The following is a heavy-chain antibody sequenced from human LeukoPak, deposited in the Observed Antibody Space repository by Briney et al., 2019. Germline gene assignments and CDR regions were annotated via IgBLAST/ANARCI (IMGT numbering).Heavy chain of an antibody. CDR3: ARQVTAAAGTNWFDP. CDR1: GGTISSSY. Sequence: PSETLSLTCTVSGGTISSSYWSWIRQTPGKGLEWIGYIYYSGSIHYNPSLKRRVTISVDTSKNQFSLKLSSVTAADTAVYYCARQVTAAAGTNWFDPWGQGNLVTVSS. J-gene: IGHJ5*02. D-gene: IGHD6-13*01. V-gene: IGHV4-59*08. CDR2: IYYSGSI.